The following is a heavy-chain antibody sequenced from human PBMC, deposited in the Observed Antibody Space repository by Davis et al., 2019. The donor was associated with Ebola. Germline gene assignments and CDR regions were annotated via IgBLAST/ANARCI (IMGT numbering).Heavy chain of an antibody. CDR3: ARDLRYDSSGYDYYFYMDV. CDR2: IYYSGST. J-gene: IGHJ6*03. Sequence: PSETLSLTRTVSGGSISRGGSYWSWVRQVPGKGLEWIGYIYYSGSTYYKPSLKSRVTISLDTSKNQFSLNLSSVTAADTAVYYCARDLRYDSSGYDYYFYMDVWGKGTTVTVSS. CDR1: GGSISRGGSY. D-gene: IGHD3-22*01. V-gene: IGHV4-31*03.